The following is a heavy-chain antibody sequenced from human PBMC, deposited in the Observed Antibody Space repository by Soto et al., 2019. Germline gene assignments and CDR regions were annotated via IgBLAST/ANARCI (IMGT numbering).Heavy chain of an antibody. V-gene: IGHV3-23*01. CDR1: GFTFSSYA. CDR2: ISGSGGST. D-gene: IGHD3-3*01. CDR3: AKDLFYYDFWSGYPFDY. Sequence: GGSLRLSCAASGFTFSSYAMSWVRQAPGKGLEWVSAISGSGGSTYYADSVKGRFTISRDNSKNTLYLQMNSLRAEDTAVYYCAKDLFYYDFWSGYPFDYWGQGTLVTVSS. J-gene: IGHJ4*02.